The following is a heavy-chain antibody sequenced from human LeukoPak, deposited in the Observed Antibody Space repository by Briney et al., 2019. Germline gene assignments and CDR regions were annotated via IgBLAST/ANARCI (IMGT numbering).Heavy chain of an antibody. CDR3: ARVGVVINTYYYYMDV. CDR1: GFTFSTSA. CDR2: IAVGNGHT. D-gene: IGHD3-3*01. J-gene: IGHJ6*03. V-gene: IGHV1-58*02. Sequence: ASVKVSCKASGFTFSTSAMQWVRQARGQRLECIGWIAVGNGHTNYAQKFQERVSITRDMSTTTAYMELSNLRSEDTAVYYCARVGVVINTYYYYMDVWGKGTTVTVSS.